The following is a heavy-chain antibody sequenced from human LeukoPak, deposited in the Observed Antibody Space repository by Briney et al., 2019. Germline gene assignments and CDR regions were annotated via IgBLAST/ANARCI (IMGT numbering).Heavy chain of an antibody. V-gene: IGHV6-1*01. Sequence: SQTLSLTCAISGDSVSSNSAGWNWVRQSPSRGLEWLGRTYYRSKWYSDYAVSVKSRITINPDTSKNQLSLQLNSVTPEDTAVYYCASDLLAVARYKFDYWGQGTRVTVSS. CDR2: TYYRSKWYS. J-gene: IGHJ4*02. D-gene: IGHD6-19*01. CDR3: ASDLLAVARYKFDY. CDR1: GDSVSSNSAG.